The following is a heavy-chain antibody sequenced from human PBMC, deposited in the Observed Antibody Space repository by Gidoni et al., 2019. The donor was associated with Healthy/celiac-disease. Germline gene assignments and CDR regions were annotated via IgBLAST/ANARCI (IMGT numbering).Heavy chain of an antibody. CDR2: ISAYKGTT. J-gene: IGHJ6*02. CDR3: VRGEYYYYGMDV. Sequence: QVQLVQSGAEVKKPGASVKVSCKAYGYPFTSYGISWVRQAPGQGLEWMGWISAYKGTTNYAQKLQGRGTMTTDTSTSPAYMGLRSLRSDDTAVYYCVRGEYYYYGMDVWGQGTTVTVSS. V-gene: IGHV1-18*01. CDR1: GYPFTSYG.